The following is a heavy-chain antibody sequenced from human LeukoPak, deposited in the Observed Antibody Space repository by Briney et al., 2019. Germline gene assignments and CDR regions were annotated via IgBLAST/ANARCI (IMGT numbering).Heavy chain of an antibody. CDR2: IKEDGSEK. J-gene: IGHJ4*02. V-gene: IGHV3-7*04. Sequence: GGSLRLSCAVSGFTFNNYWMTWVRQAPGKGLEWVASIKEDGSEKYYEDSEKGRFTISGDNAKNSLYLQMNSLRAEDTAVYYCARDLHPSYYLPDYWGQGTLVTVSS. CDR1: GFTFNNYW. D-gene: IGHD1-26*01. CDR3: ARDLHPSYYLPDY.